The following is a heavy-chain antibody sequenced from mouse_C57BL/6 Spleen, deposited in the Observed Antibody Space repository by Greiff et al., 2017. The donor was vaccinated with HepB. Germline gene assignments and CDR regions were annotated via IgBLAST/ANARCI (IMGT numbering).Heavy chain of an antibody. CDR1: GYTFTGYW. Sequence: VQLQQSGAELMKPGASVKLSCKATGYTFTGYWIEWVKQRPGHGLEWIGEILPGSGSTNYNEKFKGKATFTADTSSNAAYMQLSSLTTEDSAIYYWEKGHYYGSSYSYWYFDVWGTGTTVTVSS. CDR2: ILPGSGST. J-gene: IGHJ1*03. D-gene: IGHD1-1*01. CDR3: EKGHYYGSSYSYWYFDV. V-gene: IGHV1-9*01.